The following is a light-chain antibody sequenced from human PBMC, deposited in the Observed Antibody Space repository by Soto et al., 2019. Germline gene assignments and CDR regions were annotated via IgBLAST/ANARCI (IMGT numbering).Light chain of an antibody. CDR2: AAS. CDR3: QQSYSTLIT. J-gene: IGKJ5*01. Sequence: SLAGSVXERVTIASRASQSISSYLNWYQQKPGKAPKLLIYAASSLQSGVPSRFSGSGSGTDFTLTISSLQPEDFATYYCQQSYSTLITFGQGTRLEI. V-gene: IGKV1-39*01. CDR1: QSISSY.